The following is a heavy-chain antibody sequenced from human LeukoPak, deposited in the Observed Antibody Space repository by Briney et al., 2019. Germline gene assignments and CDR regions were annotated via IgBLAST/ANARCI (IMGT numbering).Heavy chain of an antibody. CDR1: GFTVSGNY. Sequence: GGSLRLSCAASGFTVSGNYMSWVRQAPGKGLECVAVIYSGGDTYYADSVKGRFTISRDNSKNTLYLQMNSLRADDTAVYYCTKVASTGFIAYYFDYWGQGTLVTVSS. V-gene: IGHV3-53*05. J-gene: IGHJ4*02. CDR2: IYSGGDT. CDR3: TKVASTGFIAYYFDY. D-gene: IGHD3-16*02.